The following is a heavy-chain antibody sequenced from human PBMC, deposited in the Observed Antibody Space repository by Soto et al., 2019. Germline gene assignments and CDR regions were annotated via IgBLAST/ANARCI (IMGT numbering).Heavy chain of an antibody. J-gene: IGHJ4*02. Sequence: GGSLRLSCAASGFTFSGYAMSWVRQAPGKGLEWVSAISGSGGSTYYADSVKGRFTISRDNSKNTLYLQMNSLRAEDTAVYYCAKDQGYSISSDYWGQGTLVTVSS. CDR2: ISGSGGST. CDR3: AKDQGYSISSDY. D-gene: IGHD6-6*01. CDR1: GFTFSGYA. V-gene: IGHV3-23*01.